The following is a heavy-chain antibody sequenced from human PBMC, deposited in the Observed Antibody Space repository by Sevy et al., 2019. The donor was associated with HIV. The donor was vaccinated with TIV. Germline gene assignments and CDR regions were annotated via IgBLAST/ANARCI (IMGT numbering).Heavy chain of an antibody. CDR2: IKGKPSGGAI. Sequence: GGSLRLSCAASGFTFTNAWMSWVRQAPGKGLEWVGRIKGKPSGGAIDYAAPVKGRFTILRDDSKNTLYLQMSSLRTEDTAVYYCTTDSWSQEDYYDYWGQGTLVTVSS. CDR3: TTDSWSQEDYYDY. J-gene: IGHJ4*02. V-gene: IGHV3-15*01. D-gene: IGHD6-13*01. CDR1: GFTFTNAW.